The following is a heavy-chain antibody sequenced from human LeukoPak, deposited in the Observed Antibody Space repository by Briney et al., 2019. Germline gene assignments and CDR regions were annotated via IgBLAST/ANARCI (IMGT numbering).Heavy chain of an antibody. J-gene: IGHJ5*02. D-gene: IGHD6-13*01. CDR2: IFYSGST. V-gene: IGHV4-59*12. CDR1: GGSISSYF. Sequence: PSETLSLTCTVSGGSISSYFWSWIRQPPGKGLEWIGYIFYSGSTNYNPSLESRVTISVDKSKNQFSLKLSSVTAADTAVYYCARDPSGYSSSWLNWFDPWGQGTLVTVSS. CDR3: ARDPSGYSSSWLNWFDP.